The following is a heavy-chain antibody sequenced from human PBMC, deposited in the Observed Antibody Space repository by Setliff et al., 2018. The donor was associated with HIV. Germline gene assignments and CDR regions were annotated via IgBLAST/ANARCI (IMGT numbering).Heavy chain of an antibody. J-gene: IGHJ4*02. CDR3: ARLTRITTAGH. CDR1: GGSINRSNYY. CDR2: INHSGST. Sequence: PSETLSLTCTVPGGSINRSNYYWGWIRQPPGKGLEWIGEINHSGSTNYNPSLKSRVTISVDTSKNQFSLKLSSVTAADTAVYYCARLTRITTAGHWGQGTLVTVSS. D-gene: IGHD6-13*01. V-gene: IGHV4-39*01.